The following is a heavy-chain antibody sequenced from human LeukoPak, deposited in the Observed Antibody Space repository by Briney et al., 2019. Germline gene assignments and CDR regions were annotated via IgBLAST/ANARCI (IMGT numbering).Heavy chain of an antibody. J-gene: IGHJ4*02. CDR1: GFTFSNYV. D-gene: IGHD1-26*01. CDR2: ISGSGGST. CDR3: AEEVGNTYPTFDY. Sequence: HTGGSLRLSCAASGFTFSNYVMSWVRQAPGKGLEWVSSISGSGGSTYYADSVKGRFTISRDNSKNTLYLQMNSLRVEDTVVYYCAEEVGNTYPTFDYWGQGTLVTVSS. V-gene: IGHV3-23*01.